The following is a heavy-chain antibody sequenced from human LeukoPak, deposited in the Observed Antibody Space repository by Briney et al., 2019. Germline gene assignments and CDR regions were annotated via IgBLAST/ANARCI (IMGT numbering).Heavy chain of an antibody. CDR3: AKVTVCFGCYFDF. J-gene: IGHJ4*02. CDR2: INGAGDNT. CDR1: GYTFSSHG. Sequence: GGSLRLSCSASGYTFSSHGLTWVRQAPGKGLEWVSTINGAGDNTRYAETVKGRFAISRDNSKNTLYLYMSDLRAEDTAIYYCAKVTVCFGCYFDFWGQGTPVTVSS. V-gene: IGHV3-23*01. D-gene: IGHD3-16*01.